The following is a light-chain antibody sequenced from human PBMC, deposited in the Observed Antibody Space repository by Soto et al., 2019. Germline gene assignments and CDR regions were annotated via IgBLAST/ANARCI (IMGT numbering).Light chain of an antibody. CDR3: FQATQYPPYT. CDR2: KVS. CDR1: ESLLHSDGKTY. V-gene: IGKV2-24*01. Sequence: DIVLTQTPLSSPVTLGQPASISCRSSESLLHSDGKTYLSWLQQRPGQPPRLLLYKVSNRLSGVPDRFSGSGAGTDFPLKISRVEADDVGVYYCFQATQYPPYTFGQGTKLEIE. J-gene: IGKJ2*01.